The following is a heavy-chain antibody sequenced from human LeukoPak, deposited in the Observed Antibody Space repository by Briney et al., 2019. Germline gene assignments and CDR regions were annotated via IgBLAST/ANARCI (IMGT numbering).Heavy chain of an antibody. Sequence: PSQTLSLTCSVSGGSISSGGHYWSWIRQYPGKGLEWMGYIYKSDITYYKPSLKSRLTISADTSKNQFSLKPNSVTAADTAVYYCARSPWSTYSHDAFDIWGQGTMVTVSS. CDR2: IYKSDIT. J-gene: IGHJ3*02. CDR1: GGSISSGGHY. D-gene: IGHD2-15*01. V-gene: IGHV4-31*03. CDR3: ARSPWSTYSHDAFDI.